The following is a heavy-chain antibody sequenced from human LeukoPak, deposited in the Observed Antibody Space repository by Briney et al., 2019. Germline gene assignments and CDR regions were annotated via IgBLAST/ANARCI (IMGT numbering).Heavy chain of an antibody. CDR3: ARVVVFGVVSSDYYYYYMDV. CDR2: IYSSGST. V-gene: IGHV4-4*07. CDR1: GGSISGYY. D-gene: IGHD3-3*01. Sequence: SETLSLTCTVSGGSISGYYWSWLRQPAGKGLEWIGRIYSSGSTNYNPSLKSRATMSVDTSKNQFSLKLSSVTAADTAVYYCARVVVFGVVSSDYYYYYMDVWGKGTTVTVSS. J-gene: IGHJ6*03.